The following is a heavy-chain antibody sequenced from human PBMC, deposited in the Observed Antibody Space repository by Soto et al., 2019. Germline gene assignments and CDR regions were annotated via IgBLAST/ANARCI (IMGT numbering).Heavy chain of an antibody. CDR3: ARGSYYDSSGYYGP. V-gene: IGHV4-31*03. D-gene: IGHD3-22*01. Sequence: SVTLSLTRPVSGGSIRSGGYYRSWIRQHPGKGLEWIGYIYYSGSTYYNPSLKSRVTISVDTSKNQFSLKLSSVTAADTAVYYCARGSYYDSSGYYGPWGQGTLVTVSS. J-gene: IGHJ5*02. CDR1: GGSIRSGGYY. CDR2: IYYSGST.